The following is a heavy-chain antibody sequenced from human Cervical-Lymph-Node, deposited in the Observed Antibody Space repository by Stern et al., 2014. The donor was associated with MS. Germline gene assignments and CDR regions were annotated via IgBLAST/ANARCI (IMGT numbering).Heavy chain of an antibody. CDR2: FSGSGGST. V-gene: IGHV3-23*01. J-gene: IGHJ4*02. D-gene: IGHD3-10*01. CDR3: AKERLAWFGELYNY. Sequence: SPFSGSGGSTYYADSVKGRFTISRDNSKNTLYLQMNSLRAEDTAVYYCAKERLAWFGELYNYWGQGTLVTVSS.